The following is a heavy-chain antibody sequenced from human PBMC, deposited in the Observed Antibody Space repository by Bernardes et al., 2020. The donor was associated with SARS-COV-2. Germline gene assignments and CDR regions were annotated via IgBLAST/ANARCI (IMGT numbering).Heavy chain of an antibody. Sequence: GSLRLSCTASGFTFSNYAMNWVRQAPGKGLECVSFISNTFNTYYVDSVKGRFTISRDNSKNTLYLQMNNLRAEDTAVYYCAKAPVRSCNDAICYPFEYWGRGILVTVSS. CDR2: ISNTFNT. J-gene: IGHJ4*02. CDR3: AKAPVRSCNDAICYPFEY. D-gene: IGHD2-15*01. V-gene: IGHV3-23*01. CDR1: GFTFSNYA.